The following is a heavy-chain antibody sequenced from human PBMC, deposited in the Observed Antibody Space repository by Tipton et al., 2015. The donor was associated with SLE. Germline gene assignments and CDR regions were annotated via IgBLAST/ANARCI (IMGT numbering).Heavy chain of an antibody. D-gene: IGHD6-13*01. CDR2: IRYDGSNK. CDR3: AKDPKGSSWSLDY. J-gene: IGHJ4*02. V-gene: IGHV3-30*02. CDR1: GFTFSSYG. Sequence: SLRLSCAASGFTFSSYGMHWVRQAPGEGLEWVAFIRYDGSNKYYADSVKGRFTISRDNSKNTLYLQMNSLRAEDTAVYYCAKDPKGSSWSLDYWGQGTLVTVSS.